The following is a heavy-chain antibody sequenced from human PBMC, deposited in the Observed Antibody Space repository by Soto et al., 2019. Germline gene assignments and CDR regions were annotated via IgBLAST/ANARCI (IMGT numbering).Heavy chain of an antibody. D-gene: IGHD6-13*01. CDR1: GYTFTSYD. CDR3: ARAGHSSSWFNY. J-gene: IGHJ4*02. CDR2: MNPNSGNT. V-gene: IGHV1-8*01. Sequence: VQLVQSGAEVKKPGASVKVSCKASGYTFTSYDINWVRQATGQGLEWLGWMNPNSGNTGYAQRFQGRVTMTRDTSISTAYMELSSLRSEDTAVYYCARAGHSSSWFNYWGQGTLVTVSS.